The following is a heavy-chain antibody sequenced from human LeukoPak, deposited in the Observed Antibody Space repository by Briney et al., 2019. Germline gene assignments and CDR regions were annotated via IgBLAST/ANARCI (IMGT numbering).Heavy chain of an antibody. J-gene: IGHJ3*02. D-gene: IGHD5-24*01. CDR3: AKDTSLYGYNYAFDI. CDR2: ISGSGGST. V-gene: IGHV3-23*01. Sequence: GGSLRLSCAASGFTFSSYAMSWVRQAPGKGLEWVSAISGSGGSTYYADSVKSRFTISRDNSKNTLYLQMNSLRAEDTAVYYCAKDTSLYGYNYAFDIWGQGTMVTVSS. CDR1: GFTFSSYA.